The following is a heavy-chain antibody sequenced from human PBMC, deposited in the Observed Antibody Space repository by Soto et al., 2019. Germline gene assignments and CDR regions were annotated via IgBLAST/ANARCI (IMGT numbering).Heavy chain of an antibody. Sequence: QVQLVQSGAEIKKPGSSVKVSCQSSGGTFNTYAMNWVRQAPGQGPEWMGEISPMFGAANYAPKFQGRVTITADDSTGTSYMQLSSLTSEDTALYFCAREVQVHTPAFVYWGQGTLVTVSS. CDR2: ISPMFGAA. V-gene: IGHV1-69*19. J-gene: IGHJ4*02. D-gene: IGHD3-10*01. CDR1: GGTFNTYA. CDR3: AREVQVHTPAFVY.